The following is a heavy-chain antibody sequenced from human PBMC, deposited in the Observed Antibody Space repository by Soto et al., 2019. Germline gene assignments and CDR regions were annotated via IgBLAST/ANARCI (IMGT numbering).Heavy chain of an antibody. CDR1: GFPFSAYA. CDR3: ARLHCISPNCVPLDP. Sequence: GGSLRLSCVASGFPFSAYAMNWVRQTPGKGLEWVCGIGGSGTTIYCADSVKGRFTISRDNFGNTMYLQMNSVRVEDTAVYYCARLHCISPNCVPLDPWGQGTLVTVSS. V-gene: IGHV3-23*01. CDR2: IGGSGTTI. J-gene: IGHJ5*02. D-gene: IGHD2-2*01.